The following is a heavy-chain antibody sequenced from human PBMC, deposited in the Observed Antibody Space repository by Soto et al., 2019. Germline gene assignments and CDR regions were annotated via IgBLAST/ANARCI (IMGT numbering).Heavy chain of an antibody. CDR1: GFSLTTSGVA. V-gene: IGHV2-5*01. J-gene: IGHJ4*02. CDR2: IYWNDDK. CDR3: THRGTVTGTEDY. Sequence: QITLKESGPPLMKPTQTLTLTCTFSGFSLTTSGVAVGWNRQPPGKTLEWLALIYWNDDKRYSPSLKSRLTINKDTSNTPVGLTMTNMDPVDTATYYCTHRGTVTGTEDYWGQGTLVTVSS. D-gene: IGHD6-19*01.